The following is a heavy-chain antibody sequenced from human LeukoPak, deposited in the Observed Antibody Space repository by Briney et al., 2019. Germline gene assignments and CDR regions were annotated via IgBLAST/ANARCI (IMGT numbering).Heavy chain of an antibody. CDR2: TYHKSKWYI. D-gene: IGHD5-24*01. Sequence: SQTLSLTYTISGDSVSSNSAAWNWIRQSPSGGLEWLGRTYHKSKWYIDYAESVKSRINIIPDASKNQYSVQLNSVTPEDTAVYYCAREGYNDALDIWGQGTMVIVSS. CDR3: AREGYNDALDI. V-gene: IGHV6-1*01. CDR1: GDSVSSNSAA. J-gene: IGHJ3*02.